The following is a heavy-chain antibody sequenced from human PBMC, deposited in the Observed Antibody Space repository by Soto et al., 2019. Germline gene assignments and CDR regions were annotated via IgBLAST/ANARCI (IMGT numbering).Heavy chain of an antibody. CDR1: GGSISPSRHY. Sequence: SQTLCLPCTVSGGSISPSRHYWGWIRQPPGKGLEWIGSIYYSGSTYYNPSLKSRVTISVDTSKNQFSLKLSSVTAADTAVYYCARLPSIFIYYWGQGTLVXVSA. CDR2: IYYSGST. D-gene: IGHD3-3*02. J-gene: IGHJ4*02. CDR3: ARLPSIFIYY. V-gene: IGHV4-39*01.